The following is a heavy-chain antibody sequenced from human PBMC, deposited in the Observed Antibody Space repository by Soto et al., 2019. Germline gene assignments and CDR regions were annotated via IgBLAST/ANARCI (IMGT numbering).Heavy chain of an antibody. J-gene: IGHJ4*02. CDR2: INPNSGGT. D-gene: IGHD3-16*02. V-gene: IGHV1-2*04. CDR1: GYTFTGYY. CDR3: ARAIMITFGGVIAPLDY. Sequence: QVQLVQSGAEVKKPAASVKVSCKASGYTFTGYYMHWVRQAPGQGLEWMGWINPNSGGTNYAQKFQGWVTMTRDTSISTAYMELSRLRSDDTAVYYCARAIMITFGGVIAPLDYWGQGTLVTVSS.